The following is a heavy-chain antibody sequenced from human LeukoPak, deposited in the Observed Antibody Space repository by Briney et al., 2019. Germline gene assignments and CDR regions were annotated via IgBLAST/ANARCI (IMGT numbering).Heavy chain of an antibody. Sequence: ASVKVSCKASGYTFTGYYMHWVRQAPGQGLEWMGWINPNSGGTNYAQKFQGRVTMTRDTSISTAYMELSRLRSDDTAVYYCARGYKGMTTVTTGADYWGQGTLVTVSS. D-gene: IGHD4-17*01. CDR2: INPNSGGT. CDR3: ARGYKGMTTVTTGADY. CDR1: GYTFTGYY. V-gene: IGHV1-2*02. J-gene: IGHJ4*02.